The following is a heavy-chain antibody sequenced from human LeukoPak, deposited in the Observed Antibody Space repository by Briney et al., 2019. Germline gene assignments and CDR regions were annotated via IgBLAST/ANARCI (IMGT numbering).Heavy chain of an antibody. CDR1: GGTFSSYA. CDR2: IVPILGIA. CDR3: ARGDYSNYPAPREYYYYGMDV. V-gene: IGHV1-69*04. J-gene: IGHJ6*02. Sequence: SVKVSCKASGGTFSSYAISWVRQAPGQGLEWMGRIVPILGIANYAQKFQGRVTITADKSTSTAYMELSSLRSEDTAVYYCARGDYSNYPAPREYYYYGMDVWGQGTTVTVSS. D-gene: IGHD4-11*01.